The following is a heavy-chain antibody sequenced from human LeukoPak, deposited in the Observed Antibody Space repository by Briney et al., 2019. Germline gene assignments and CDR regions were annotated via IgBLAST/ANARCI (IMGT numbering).Heavy chain of an antibody. D-gene: IGHD1-26*01. V-gene: IGHV1-8*03. J-gene: IGHJ4*02. CDR1: GYTFTSYD. Sequence: ASVKVSCKASGYTFTSYDINWVRQATGQGLEWMGWMNPNSGNTGYAQKFQGRVTITRNTSISTAYMEVRSLRNEDTAIYYCARAVRIVGSNPLLGPFEYYFDYWGQGTLVTVSS. CDR2: MNPNSGNT. CDR3: ARAVRIVGSNPLLGPFEYYFDY.